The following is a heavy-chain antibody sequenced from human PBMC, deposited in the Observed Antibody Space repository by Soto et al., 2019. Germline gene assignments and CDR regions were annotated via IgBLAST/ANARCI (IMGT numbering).Heavy chain of an antibody. CDR3: ASSGSRGIGAFDI. CDR1: GGSISSGGYS. CDR2: IYHGST. J-gene: IGHJ3*02. V-gene: IGHV4-30-2*01. Sequence: QLQLQESGSGLVKASQTLSLTCAVSGGSISSGGYSWSWIRQPPGKGLEWIGYIYHGSTYYNPSLKSRVPXSXDXXKNPFSLKLSSVTAADTAVYYCASSGSRGIGAFDIWGQGTMVTVSS. D-gene: IGHD3-22*01.